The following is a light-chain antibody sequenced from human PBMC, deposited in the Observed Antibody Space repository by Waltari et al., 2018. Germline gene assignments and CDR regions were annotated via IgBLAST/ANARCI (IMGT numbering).Light chain of an antibody. V-gene: IGLV2-14*03. J-gene: IGLJ2*01. Sequence: HSALTQPASVSGSPGQSITISCTGTSSDVGGYNYVSWSQQHPGKAPKLMIYDVSNRPSGVSNRFSGSKSGNTASLTISGLQAEDEADYYCSSYISSDTLERFGGGTSLTVL. CDR1: SSDVGGYNY. CDR3: SSYISSDTLER. CDR2: DVS.